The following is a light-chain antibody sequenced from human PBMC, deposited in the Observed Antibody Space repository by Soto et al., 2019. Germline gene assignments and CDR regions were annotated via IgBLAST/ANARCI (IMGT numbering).Light chain of an antibody. CDR2: DAS. J-gene: IGKJ1*01. CDR3: QQYNGWT. Sequence: DIQMTQSPSTLSASVGDRVTITCRASQSISSWLAWYQQKPGKAPKLLIYDASSLESGVPSRFNGSGSGTEFTLTISSLQPDDFATYYCQQYNGWTFGQGTKVEIK. CDR1: QSISSW. V-gene: IGKV1-5*01.